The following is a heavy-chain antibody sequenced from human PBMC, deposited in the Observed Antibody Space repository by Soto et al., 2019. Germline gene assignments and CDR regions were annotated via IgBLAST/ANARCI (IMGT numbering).Heavy chain of an antibody. CDR3: AHIPGSGQLLYSYYYYMDV. J-gene: IGHJ6*03. D-gene: IGHD3-10*01. CDR1: GFSLTTSGEA. Sequence: GPTLVNPTQTLTLTCTFSGFSLTTSGEAVGWIRQPPGKALEWLALIYWDDDKRSSPSLKSRLTITKDTSKNQVVLTMTNMDPVDTATYYCAHIPGSGQLLYSYYYYMDVWGKGTTVTVSS. V-gene: IGHV2-5*02. CDR2: IYWDDDK.